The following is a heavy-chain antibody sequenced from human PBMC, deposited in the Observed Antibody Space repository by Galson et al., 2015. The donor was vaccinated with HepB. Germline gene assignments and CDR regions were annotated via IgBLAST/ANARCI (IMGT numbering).Heavy chain of an antibody. D-gene: IGHD6-19*01. V-gene: IGHV1-24*01. CDR2: FDPENDET. Sequence: SVKVSCKVSGYTLTELAMHWVRQAPGKGLEWMGGFDPENDETVYTQKFRGRVTMTEDTATDTAYVELSSLRSEDTAVYFCASYPINSDWSTRAYFDYWGEGTLVTVSS. CDR1: GYTLTELA. CDR3: ASYPINSDWSTRAYFDY. J-gene: IGHJ4*02.